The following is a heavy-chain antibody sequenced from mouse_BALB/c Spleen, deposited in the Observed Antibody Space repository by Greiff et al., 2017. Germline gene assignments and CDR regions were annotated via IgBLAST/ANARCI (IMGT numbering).Heavy chain of an antibody. D-gene: IGHD1-1*01. CDR2: INPGSGGT. J-gene: IGHJ2*01. CDR1: GYAFTNYL. Sequence: QVQLQQSGAELVRPGTSVKVSCKASGYAFTNYLLEWVKQRPGQGLEWIGVINPGSGGTNYNEKFKGKATLTADKSSSTAYMQLSSLTSDDSAVYFCARYYYGSSYPNYFDYWGQGTTLTVSS. CDR3: ARYYYGSSYPNYFDY. V-gene: IGHV1-54*01.